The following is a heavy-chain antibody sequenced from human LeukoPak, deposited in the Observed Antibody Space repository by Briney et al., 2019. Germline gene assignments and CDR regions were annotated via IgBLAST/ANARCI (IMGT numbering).Heavy chain of an antibody. Sequence: GGSLRLSCAASGFPFSGSGMHWVRQAPGKGLEWVAVIWYDGSHQYYADSVKGRFTISRDNSKNTLYLQLNSLTAEDTAVYYCAKDLSISLLGVFDIWGQGEMVSVSS. CDR3: AKDLSISLLGVFDI. J-gene: IGHJ3*02. D-gene: IGHD2-8*01. CDR1: GFPFSGSG. V-gene: IGHV3-30*02. CDR2: IWYDGSHQ.